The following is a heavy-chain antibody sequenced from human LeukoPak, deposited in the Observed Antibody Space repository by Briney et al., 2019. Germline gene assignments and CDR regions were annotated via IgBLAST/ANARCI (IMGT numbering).Heavy chain of an antibody. D-gene: IGHD3-10*01. CDR3: ARNWVHGSGKIDY. V-gene: IGHV4-34*01. CDR2: INHSGST. CDR1: GGSFSGYY. Sequence: SETLSLTCAVYGGSFSGYYWSWIRQPLGKGLEWIGEINHSGSTNYNPSLKSRVTISVDTSKNQFSLKLSSVTAADTTVYYCARNWVHGSGKIDYWGQGTLVTVSS. J-gene: IGHJ4*02.